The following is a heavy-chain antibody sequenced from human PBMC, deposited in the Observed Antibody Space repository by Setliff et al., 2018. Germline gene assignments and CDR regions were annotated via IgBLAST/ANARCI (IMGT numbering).Heavy chain of an antibody. CDR3: ARTTGSTHNWLDP. Sequence: SETLSLTCTVSGGSISSGTYYWSWIRQPAGKGLEWIGRIHPSGSTNYNPSLKSRVTISVDTSKNQFSLKVSSVTAADTAVYYCARTTGSTHNWLDPWGPGTLVTVSS. CDR2: IHPSGST. J-gene: IGHJ5*02. V-gene: IGHV4-61*02. CDR1: GGSISSGTYY. D-gene: IGHD1-1*01.